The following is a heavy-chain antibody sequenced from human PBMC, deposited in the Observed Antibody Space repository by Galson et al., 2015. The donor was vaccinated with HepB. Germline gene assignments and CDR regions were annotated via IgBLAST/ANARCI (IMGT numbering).Heavy chain of an antibody. CDR2: ISSSSTYT. V-gene: IGHV3-11*06. CDR3: ARVADADYGDHSHFDY. Sequence: SLRLSCAASGFTFTNAWMNWVRQAPGKGLEWVSYISSSSTYTNYADSVKGRFTISRDNAKKSLYLQINSLRAEDTAVYYCARVADADYGDHSHFDYWGQGTLVTVSS. J-gene: IGHJ4*02. CDR1: GFTFTNAW. D-gene: IGHD4-17*01.